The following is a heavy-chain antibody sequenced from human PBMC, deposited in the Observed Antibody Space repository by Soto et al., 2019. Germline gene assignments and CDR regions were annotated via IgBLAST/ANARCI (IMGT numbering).Heavy chain of an antibody. CDR3: ARDHGNYYYYYMDV. J-gene: IGHJ6*03. CDR1: GYTFTSYA. D-gene: IGHD4-17*01. V-gene: IGHV1-3*01. Sequence: ASVKVSCKASGYTFTSYAMHWLRQAPGQRLEWMGWINAGNGNTKYSQKFQGRVTITRDTSASTAYMELSSLRSEDTAVYYCARDHGNYYYYYMDVWGKGTTVTVSS. CDR2: INAGNGNT.